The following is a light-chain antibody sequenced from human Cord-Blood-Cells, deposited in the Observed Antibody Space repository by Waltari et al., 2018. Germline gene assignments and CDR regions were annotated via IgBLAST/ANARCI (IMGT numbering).Light chain of an antibody. V-gene: IGKV3-20*01. J-gene: IGKJ4*01. Sequence: EIVLTQSPGTLSLSPGERATLSCRASQSVSSSYLAWYQQKPGQAPRLLIYGASSRVTGIPDRFSGSGSGTDFTITISRLEPEDFAVYYCQQYGSSPLTFGGGTKVEIK. CDR3: QQYGSSPLT. CDR1: QSVSSSY. CDR2: GAS.